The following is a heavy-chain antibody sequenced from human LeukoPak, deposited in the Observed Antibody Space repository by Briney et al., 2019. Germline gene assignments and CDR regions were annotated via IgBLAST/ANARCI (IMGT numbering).Heavy chain of an antibody. D-gene: IGHD2-2*01. CDR1: GYTFTSYF. V-gene: IGHV1-46*01. CDR2: INPSGGST. CDR3: ARAPTKYCSSTSCRTPSYYMDV. Sequence: ASVKVSCKASGYTFTSYFMHWVRQAPGQGLEWMGIINPSGGSTSYALKFQGRVTMTEDTSTDTAYMELSSPRSEDTAVYYCARAPTKYCSSTSCRTPSYYMDVWGKGTTVTVSS. J-gene: IGHJ6*03.